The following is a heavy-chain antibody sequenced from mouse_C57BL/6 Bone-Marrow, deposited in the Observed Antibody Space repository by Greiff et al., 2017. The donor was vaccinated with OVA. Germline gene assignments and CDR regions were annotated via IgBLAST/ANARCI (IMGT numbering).Heavy chain of an antibody. CDR1: GFTFSDYY. Sequence: DVKLVESGGGLVQPGGSLKLSCAASGFTFSDYYMYWVRQTPEKRLEWVAYISNGGGSTYYPDTVKGRFTISRDNAKNTLYLQMSRLKSEDTAMYYCARRWDYDGWFAYWGQGTLVTVSA. CDR3: ARRWDYDGWFAY. V-gene: IGHV5-12*01. CDR2: ISNGGGST. J-gene: IGHJ3*01. D-gene: IGHD2-4*01.